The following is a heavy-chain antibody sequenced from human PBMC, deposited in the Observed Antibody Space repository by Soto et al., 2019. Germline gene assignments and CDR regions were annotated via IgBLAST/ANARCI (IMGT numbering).Heavy chain of an antibody. CDR3: ARGKAAAGTDY. V-gene: IGHV1-69*01. CDR1: GGPLSSYA. D-gene: IGHD6-13*01. CDR2: IIPIFGTA. J-gene: IGHJ4*02. Sequence: GXSVKVSSKASGGPLSSYAISWVRQAPGQGLEWMGGIIPIFGTANYAQKFQGRVTITADESTSTAYMELSSLRSEDTAVYYCARGKAAAGTDYWGQGTLVTVSS.